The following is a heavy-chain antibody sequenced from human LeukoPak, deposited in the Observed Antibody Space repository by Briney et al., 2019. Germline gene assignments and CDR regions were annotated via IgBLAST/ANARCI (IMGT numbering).Heavy chain of an antibody. CDR1: GFTFSSYG. CDR2: IRNDGSNK. Sequence: GGSLRLSCVVSGFTFSSYGMHWVRQAPGKGLEWVTFIRNDGSNKYYADSVKGRFTISRDNSKSMFYLQMNSLRAEDTAVYYCASETDDYGDYGYWGQGTLVTVSS. V-gene: IGHV3-30*02. D-gene: IGHD4-17*01. CDR3: ASETDDYGDYGY. J-gene: IGHJ4*02.